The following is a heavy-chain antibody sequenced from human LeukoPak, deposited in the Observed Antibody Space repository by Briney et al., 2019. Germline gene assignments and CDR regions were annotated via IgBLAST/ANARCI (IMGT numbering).Heavy chain of an antibody. CDR3: TTDPGYIRLAVYYMDV. V-gene: IGHV3-15*01. Sequence: GGSLRLSCVVSVFTFSSYAMSWVRQAPGKGLEWVGRIKSKTDGGTTDYAAPVKGRFTISRDDSKNTLYLQMNSLKTEDTAVYYCTTDPGYIRLAVYYMDVWGKGTTVSVSS. D-gene: IGHD1-14*01. CDR1: VFTFSSYA. J-gene: IGHJ6*03. CDR2: IKSKTDGGTT.